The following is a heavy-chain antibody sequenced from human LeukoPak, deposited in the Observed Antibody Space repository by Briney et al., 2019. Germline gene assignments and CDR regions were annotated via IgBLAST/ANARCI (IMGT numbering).Heavy chain of an antibody. V-gene: IGHV1-69*04. Sequence: GASVKVSCKASGGTFSSYAISWVRQAPGQGLEWMGRIIPILGIANYAQKFQGRVTITADKSTSTAYMELSSLRSEDTAVYYCARDSSGSDAFDIWGQRTMVTVSS. J-gene: IGHJ3*02. CDR1: GGTFSSYA. CDR2: IIPILGIA. CDR3: ARDSSGSDAFDI. D-gene: IGHD3-22*01.